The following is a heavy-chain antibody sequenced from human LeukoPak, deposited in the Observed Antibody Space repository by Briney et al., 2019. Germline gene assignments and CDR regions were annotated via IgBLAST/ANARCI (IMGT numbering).Heavy chain of an antibody. V-gene: IGHV4-39*07. D-gene: IGHD3-22*01. CDR3: ARESNTMIDESYFDY. J-gene: IGHJ4*02. CDR2: IYHSGST. CDR1: GGSISSSSYY. Sequence: SETLSLSCTVSGGSISSSSYYWGWIRQPPGKGLEWIGEIYHSGSTNYNPSLKSRVTISVDKSKNQFSLKLNSVTAADTAVYYCARESNTMIDESYFDYWGQGTLVTVSS.